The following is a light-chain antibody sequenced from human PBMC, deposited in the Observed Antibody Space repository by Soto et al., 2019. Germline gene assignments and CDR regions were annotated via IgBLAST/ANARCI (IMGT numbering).Light chain of an antibody. V-gene: IGKV3-20*01. CDR1: QSVSSSY. CDR2: GAS. CDR3: QQYGSSPT. Sequence: EIVLTQSPGTLPFSPGERATLSCRASQSVSSSYLAWYQQKPGQAPRLLIYGASSRATGIPDRFSGSGSGTDFTLTISRLEPEDFAVYYCQQYGSSPTFGQGTKVEIK. J-gene: IGKJ1*01.